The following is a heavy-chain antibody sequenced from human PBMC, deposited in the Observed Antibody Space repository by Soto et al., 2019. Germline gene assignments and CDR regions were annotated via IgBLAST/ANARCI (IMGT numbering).Heavy chain of an antibody. CDR3: VGGYYFGDY. J-gene: IGHJ4*02. Sequence: QVQLVESGGGVVQPGRSLRLSCAASGFTFSSYGMHWVRQAPGKGLQWVAVISYDGSNKYYADSVKGRFTISRDNSKNTLYLQMNSLRAEDMAVYYCVGGYYFGDYWGQGTLVTVSS. V-gene: IGHV3-30*03. CDR1: GFTFSSYG. CDR2: ISYDGSNK. D-gene: IGHD3-22*01.